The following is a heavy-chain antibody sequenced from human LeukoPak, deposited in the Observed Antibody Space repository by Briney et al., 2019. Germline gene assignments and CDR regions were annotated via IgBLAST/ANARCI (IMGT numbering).Heavy chain of an antibody. CDR1: GFTFSSYE. D-gene: IGHD5-24*01. CDR3: ARDGGPGRWLARSDY. V-gene: IGHV3-48*03. Sequence: GGSLRLSCAASGFTFSSYEMNWVRQAPGKGLEWVSYISSSGSTIYYADSVKGRFTISRDNSKNTLYLQMNSLRAEDTAVYYCARDGGPGRWLARSDYWGQGTLVTVSS. CDR2: ISSSGSTI. J-gene: IGHJ4*02.